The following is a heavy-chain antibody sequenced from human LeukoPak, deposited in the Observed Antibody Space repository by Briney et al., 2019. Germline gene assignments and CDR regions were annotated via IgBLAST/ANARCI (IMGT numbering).Heavy chain of an antibody. Sequence: ASVTVSCKASGYTFTSYHMHWVRQAPGQGLEWMGIINPSGGTTNYAQKFRGRVTMTRDMSTSTVYMELSSLRSDDTAVYYCAKGPPEYCSGGSCHSGRNWIDPWGQGTLVTVSS. D-gene: IGHD2-15*01. CDR3: AKGPPEYCSGGSCHSGRNWIDP. CDR2: INPSGGTT. J-gene: IGHJ5*02. V-gene: IGHV1-46*01. CDR1: GYTFTSYH.